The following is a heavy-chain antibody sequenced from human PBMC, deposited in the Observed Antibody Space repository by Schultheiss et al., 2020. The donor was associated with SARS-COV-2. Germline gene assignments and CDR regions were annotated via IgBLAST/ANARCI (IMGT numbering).Heavy chain of an antibody. CDR2: IWYDGSNK. J-gene: IGHJ6*02. D-gene: IGHD1/OR15-1a*01. Sequence: GGSLRLSCAASGFTFSSYGMHWVRQAPGKGLEWVAVIWYDGSNKYYADSVKGRFTISRDNSKNTVVLQLNSLRAEDTAVYYCARVVGYGNNAGEVGYAMDDWGQGTTVTVSS. V-gene: IGHV3-33*08. CDR3: ARVVGYGNNAGEVGYAMDD. CDR1: GFTFSSYG.